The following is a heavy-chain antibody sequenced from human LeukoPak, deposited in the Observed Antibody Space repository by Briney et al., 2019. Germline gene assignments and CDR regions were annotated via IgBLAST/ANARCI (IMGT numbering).Heavy chain of an antibody. Sequence: PGGSLRLSCAASGFTFSSSAMSWVRQAPGKGLEWVSSISSSSSCIYYADSVKGRFTISRDNAKNSLYLQMNSLRAEDTAVYYCARADWDTAMIDYWGQGTLVTVSS. J-gene: IGHJ4*02. CDR2: ISSSSSCI. V-gene: IGHV3-21*01. D-gene: IGHD5-18*01. CDR3: ARADWDTAMIDY. CDR1: GFTFSSSA.